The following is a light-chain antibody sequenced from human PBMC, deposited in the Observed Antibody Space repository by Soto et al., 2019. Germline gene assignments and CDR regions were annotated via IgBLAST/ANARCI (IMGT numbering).Light chain of an antibody. V-gene: IGKV3-15*01. Sequence: EIVMTQSPATLSVSPGERATLSCRASQSVSSNLAWYQQKPGQAPRLLIYGASTRATGIPARFSGSGSGTVFTLTISSLQSVDVVVYYFQEYNNWPWTFGQGTKVEIK. J-gene: IGKJ1*01. CDR2: GAS. CDR1: QSVSSN. CDR3: QEYNNWPWT.